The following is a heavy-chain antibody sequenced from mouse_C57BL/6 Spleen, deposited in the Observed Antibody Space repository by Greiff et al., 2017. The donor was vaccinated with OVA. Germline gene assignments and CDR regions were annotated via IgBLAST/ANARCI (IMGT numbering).Heavy chain of an antibody. J-gene: IGHJ4*01. V-gene: IGHV1-18*01. CDR1: GYTFTDYN. Sequence: EVQLQQSGPELVKPGASVKIPCKASGYTFTDYNMDWVKQSHGKSLEWIGDINPNNGGTIYNQKFKGKATLTVDKSSSTAYMELRSLTSEDTAVYYCARGAYDYGSYAMDYWGQGTSVTVSS. CDR3: ARGAYDYGSYAMDY. D-gene: IGHD1-1*01. CDR2: INPNNGGT.